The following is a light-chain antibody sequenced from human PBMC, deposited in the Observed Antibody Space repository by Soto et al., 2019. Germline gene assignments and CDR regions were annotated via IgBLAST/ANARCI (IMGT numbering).Light chain of an antibody. CDR1: ESVGTN. Sequence: EFELTQSPATLSVSPGERATLSCRASESVGTNLAWYQQKPGQAPRLLIYIASNRSTGVPARFSGSGSGTDFTLTISSLQSEDFAIYYCQQYNHLPPFTFGGGTKVDI. V-gene: IGKV3-15*01. J-gene: IGKJ4*01. CDR2: IAS. CDR3: QQYNHLPPFT.